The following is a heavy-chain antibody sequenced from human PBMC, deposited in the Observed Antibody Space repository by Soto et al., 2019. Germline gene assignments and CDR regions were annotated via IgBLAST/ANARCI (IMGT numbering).Heavy chain of an antibody. J-gene: IGHJ5*02. CDR3: ARGTPDCSGGSCYVGRAGDWFDP. CDR2: TYYRSKWYN. D-gene: IGHD2-15*01. V-gene: IGHV6-1*01. Sequence: QVQLQQSGPGLVKPSQTLSLTCAISGDSVSSNSAAWNWIRQSPSRGLEWLGRTYYRSKWYNDSAVSVKSRITINPDTSKNQFSLQLNSVTPEDTAVYYCARGTPDCSGGSCYVGRAGDWFDPWGQGTLVTVSS. CDR1: GDSVSSNSAA.